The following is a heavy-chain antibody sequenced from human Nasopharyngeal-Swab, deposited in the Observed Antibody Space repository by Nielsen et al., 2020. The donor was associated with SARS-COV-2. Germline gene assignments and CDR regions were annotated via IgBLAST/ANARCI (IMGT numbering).Heavy chain of an antibody. J-gene: IGHJ6*03. CDR2: IIPIFGTA. CDR3: ARAPDYDFWSGIYYYYYYYMDV. CDR1: GYTFTSYA. V-gene: IGHV1-69*13. D-gene: IGHD3-3*01. Sequence: SVKVSCKASGYTFTSYAISWVRQAPGQGLEWMGGIIPIFGTANYAQKFQGRVTITADESTSTAYMELRSLRSDDTAVYYCARAPDYDFWSGIYYYYYYYMDVWGKGTTVTVSS.